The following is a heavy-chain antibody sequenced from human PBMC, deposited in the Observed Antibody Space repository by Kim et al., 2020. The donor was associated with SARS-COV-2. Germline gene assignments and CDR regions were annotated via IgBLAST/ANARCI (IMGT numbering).Heavy chain of an antibody. Sequence: TGNPTYAHGCKGRFVFSLDTTVSTAYLQISSLKAEDTAVYYCARARSLDYWGQGTLVTVSS. V-gene: IGHV7-4-1*02. J-gene: IGHJ4*02. CDR3: ARARSLDY. CDR2: TGNP.